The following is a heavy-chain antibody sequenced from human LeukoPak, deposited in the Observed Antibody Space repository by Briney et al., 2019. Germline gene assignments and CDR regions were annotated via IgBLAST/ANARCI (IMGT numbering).Heavy chain of an antibody. V-gene: IGHV3-49*04. CDR3: AREPLWFGELSPMGYFDY. CDR2: IRSKAYGGTT. D-gene: IGHD3-10*01. CDR1: GFTFGDYA. Sequence: GGSLRLSCTASGFTFGDYAMSWVRQAPGKGLEWAGFIRSKAYGGTTEYAASVKGRFTISRDDSKSIAYLQMNSLKTEDTAVYYCAREPLWFGELSPMGYFDYWGQGTLVTVSS. J-gene: IGHJ4*02.